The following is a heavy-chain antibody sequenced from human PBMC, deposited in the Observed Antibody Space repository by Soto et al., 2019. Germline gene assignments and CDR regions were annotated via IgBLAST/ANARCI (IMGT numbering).Heavy chain of an antibody. D-gene: IGHD3-10*01. V-gene: IGHV1-69*08. Sequence: QVQLVQSGAEVKKPGSSVKLSCKASGGTFSSYTISWVRQAPGQGLEWMGRIIPILGIANYAQKFQGRVTITADKSTSTAYMELSSLRSEDTAVYYCAREEYYYGSGAFFDYWGQGTLVTVSS. J-gene: IGHJ4*02. CDR2: IIPILGIA. CDR1: GGTFSSYT. CDR3: AREEYYYGSGAFFDY.